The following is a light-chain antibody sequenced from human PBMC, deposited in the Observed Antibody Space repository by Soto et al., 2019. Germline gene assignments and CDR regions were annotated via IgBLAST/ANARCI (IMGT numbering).Light chain of an antibody. CDR2: GAS. Sequence: VMTQSPATLSVSPRERATFSCRASQSVSSNLSWYQQKPGQAPRLIIYGASTRATDIPARFSGSGSGTEFTLTISTLQSEDFAVYYCQQYNNCAPYTFGQGTKLDIK. V-gene: IGKV3-15*01. J-gene: IGKJ2*01. CDR1: QSVSSN. CDR3: QQYNNCAPYT.